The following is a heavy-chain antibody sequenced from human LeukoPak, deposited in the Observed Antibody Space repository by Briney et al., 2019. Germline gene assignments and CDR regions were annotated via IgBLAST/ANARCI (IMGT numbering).Heavy chain of an antibody. V-gene: IGHV4-59*01. D-gene: IGHD4-17*01. CDR2: IYYSGST. J-gene: IGHJ5*02. CDR1: GGSISSYY. CDR3: ARGAVTMSWFDP. Sequence: SETLSLTCTVSGGSISSYYWSWIRQPPGKGLEWIGYIYYSGSTNYNPSLKSRVTISVDTSKNQFSLKLSSVTAADTAVYYCARGAVTMSWFDPWGQGTLVTVSS.